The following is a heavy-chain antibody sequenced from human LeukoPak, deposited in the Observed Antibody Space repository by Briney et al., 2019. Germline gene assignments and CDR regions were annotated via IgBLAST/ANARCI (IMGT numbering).Heavy chain of an antibody. V-gene: IGHV1-2*06. J-gene: IGHJ4*02. CDR1: GYTFTDYY. CDR2: INPNSGGT. D-gene: IGHD5-24*01. Sequence: ASVKVSCTASGYTFTDYYMHWVRQAPGQGLEWMGRINPNSGGTNYAQKFQGRVTMTRDTSINTAYMELSRLRSDDTAVYYSARPIGTGDGYTLSDYWGQGTRITVSS. CDR3: ARPIGTGDGYTLSDY.